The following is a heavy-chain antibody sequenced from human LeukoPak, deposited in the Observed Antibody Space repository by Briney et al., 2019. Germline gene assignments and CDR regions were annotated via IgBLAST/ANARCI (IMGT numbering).Heavy chain of an antibody. CDR2: IIPILGIA. Sequence: SVKVSCKASGGTFSSYTISWVRQAPGPGLEWMGRIIPILGIANYAQKFQGRVTITADKSTSTAYMELSSLRSEDTAVYYCARDGPPYYDFWSGEAPYYYYMDVWGKGTTVTVSS. CDR1: GGTFSSYT. D-gene: IGHD3-3*01. V-gene: IGHV1-69*04. J-gene: IGHJ6*03. CDR3: ARDGPPYYDFWSGEAPYYYYMDV.